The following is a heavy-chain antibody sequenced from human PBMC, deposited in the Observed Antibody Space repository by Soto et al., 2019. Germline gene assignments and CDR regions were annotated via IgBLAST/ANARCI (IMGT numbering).Heavy chain of an antibody. J-gene: IGHJ6*02. V-gene: IGHV3-21*01. D-gene: IGHD3-3*01. CDR3: ARDPATVRFFGGMDV. CDR2: ISSSSSYI. CDR1: GFTFSSYS. Sequence: EVQLVESGGGLVKPGGSLRLSCAASGFTFSSYSMNWVRQAPGKGLEWVSSISSSSSYIYYADSVKGRFTISRDNAKNSLYLQMNSLRAEDTAVYYCARDPATVRFFGGMDVWGQGTTVTVSS.